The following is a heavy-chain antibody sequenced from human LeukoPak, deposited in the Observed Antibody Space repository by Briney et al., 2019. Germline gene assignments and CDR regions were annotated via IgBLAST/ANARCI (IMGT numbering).Heavy chain of an antibody. Sequence: SETLSLTCAVYGGSFSGYYWSWIRQPPGKGLEWIGEINHSGSTNYNPSLKSRVTISVDTSKNQFSLKLSSVTAADTAVYYCARGRVTVTTLRFWFDPWGQGTLVTVSS. CDR2: INHSGST. J-gene: IGHJ5*02. CDR1: GGSFSGYY. V-gene: IGHV4-34*01. D-gene: IGHD4-11*01. CDR3: ARGRVTVTTLRFWFDP.